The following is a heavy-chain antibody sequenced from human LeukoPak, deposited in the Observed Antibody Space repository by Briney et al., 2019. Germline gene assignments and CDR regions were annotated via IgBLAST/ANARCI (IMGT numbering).Heavy chain of an antibody. CDR3: ARAHYYDSSGYPSGIDY. Sequence: GGSLRLSCAASGFTFSSYEMNWVRQAPGKGLEWVSYISSSGSTIYYADSVKGRFTISRDNAKNSLYLQMNSLRAEDTAVYYCARAHYYDSSGYPSGIDYWGQGTLVTISS. V-gene: IGHV3-48*03. CDR2: ISSSGSTI. D-gene: IGHD3-22*01. J-gene: IGHJ4*02. CDR1: GFTFSSYE.